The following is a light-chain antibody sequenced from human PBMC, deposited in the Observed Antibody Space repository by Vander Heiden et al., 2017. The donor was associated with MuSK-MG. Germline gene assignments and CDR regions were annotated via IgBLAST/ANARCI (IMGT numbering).Light chain of an antibody. CDR2: AAS. CDR1: QGISNS. V-gene: IGKV1-NL1*01. Sequence: DIQMTQSPSSLSASVGDRVTITCRASQGISNSLAWYQQKPGKAPKLLLYAASRLESGVPSRFSGLGSGTDYTLTISSLQPGDFATYYCQQIYSTWWTFGQGTKVEIK. CDR3: QQIYSTWWT. J-gene: IGKJ1*01.